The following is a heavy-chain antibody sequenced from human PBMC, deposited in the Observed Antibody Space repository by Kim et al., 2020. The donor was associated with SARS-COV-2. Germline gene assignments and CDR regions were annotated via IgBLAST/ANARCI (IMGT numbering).Heavy chain of an antibody. Sequence: SVKVSCKASGGTFSSYAISWVRQAPGQGLEWMGGIIPIFGTANYAQKFQGRVTITADESTSTAYMELSSLRSEDTAVYYCARDRRVATIQKPYAFDIWGQGTMVTVSS. J-gene: IGHJ3*02. D-gene: IGHD5-12*01. CDR2: IIPIFGTA. CDR3: ARDRRVATIQKPYAFDI. CDR1: GGTFSSYA. V-gene: IGHV1-69*13.